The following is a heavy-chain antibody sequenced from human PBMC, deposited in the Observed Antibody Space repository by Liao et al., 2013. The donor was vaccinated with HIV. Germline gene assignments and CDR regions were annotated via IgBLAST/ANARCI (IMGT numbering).Heavy chain of an antibody. CDR1: GGSISSYY. D-gene: IGHD1-26*01. J-gene: IGHJ1*01. V-gene: IGHV4-59*01. Sequence: QVQLQESGSGLVKPSETLSLTCTVSGGSISSYYWSWIRQPPGKGLEWIGYIYYSGSTNYNPSLKSRVTISVDTSKNQFSLKLSSVTAADTAVYYCARVPRCSESYKRKMGDCPEYFQYWGQGSLVTVSS. CDR3: ARVPRCSESYKRKMGDCPEYFQY. CDR2: IYYSGST.